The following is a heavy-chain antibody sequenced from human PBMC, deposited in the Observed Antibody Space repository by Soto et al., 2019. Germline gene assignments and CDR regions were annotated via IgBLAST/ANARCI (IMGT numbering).Heavy chain of an antibody. J-gene: IGHJ3*02. V-gene: IGHV3-30*18. CDR2: LSYDGSDK. CDR1: GFTFSTYG. CDR3: AKDQSHAFDI. Sequence: QVQLVESGGGVVQPGRSLRLSCVASGFTFSTYGMYWVRQAPGKGLEWVAVLSYDGSDKYYADSVKGRFTISRDNSKNTLYLQMNSLRAEDTAVYYCAKDQSHAFDIWGQGTMVTVSP.